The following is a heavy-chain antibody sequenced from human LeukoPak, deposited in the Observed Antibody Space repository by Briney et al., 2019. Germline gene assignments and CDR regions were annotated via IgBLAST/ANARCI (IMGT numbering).Heavy chain of an antibody. CDR2: ISYDGSNK. V-gene: IGHV3-30*04. CDR3: ARDSDTAMAYYYYYYMDV. Sequence: GRSLRLSCAASGFTFSSYAMHWVRQAPGKGLEWVAVISYDGSNKYYADSVKGRFTISRDNSKNTLYLQMNSLRAEDTAVYYCARDSDTAMAYYYYYYMDVWGKGTTVTVSS. CDR1: GFTFSSYA. D-gene: IGHD5-18*01. J-gene: IGHJ6*03.